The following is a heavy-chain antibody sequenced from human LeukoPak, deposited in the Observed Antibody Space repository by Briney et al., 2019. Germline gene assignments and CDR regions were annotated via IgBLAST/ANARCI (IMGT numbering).Heavy chain of an antibody. CDR1: GGSISSSSYY. J-gene: IGHJ6*03. CDR2: IYYSGST. Sequence: PSETLSLTCTVSGGSISSSSYYWGWIRQPPGKGLEWIGSIYYSGSTYYNPSLKSRVTISVDTSKNQFSLKLSSVTAADTAVYYCASPIVVVPAAIRGRSGWLRSGIPHMDVWGKGTTVTVSS. D-gene: IGHD2-2*02. V-gene: IGHV4-39*01. CDR3: ASPIVVVPAAIRGRSGWLRSGIPHMDV.